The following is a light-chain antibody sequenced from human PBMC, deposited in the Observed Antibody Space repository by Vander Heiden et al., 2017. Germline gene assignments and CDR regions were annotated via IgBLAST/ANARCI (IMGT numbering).Light chain of an antibody. CDR2: GAS. CDR1: QSVSSN. V-gene: IGKV3-15*01. J-gene: IGKJ4*01. Sequence: EIVMTQSPATLSVSPGARATLSCRASQSVSSNLAWYQQKPGQAPRRLIYGASTRATGIPARFSGSGSGTEFTLTISSLQSEDFAVYYCQQYNNWPLTFGGGTKVEIK. CDR3: QQYNNWPLT.